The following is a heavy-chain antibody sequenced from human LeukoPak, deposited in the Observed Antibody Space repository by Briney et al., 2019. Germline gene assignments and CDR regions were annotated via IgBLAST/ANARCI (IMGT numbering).Heavy chain of an antibody. CDR3: ATGWDPGYWYFDL. Sequence: ASVKVSCKASGYTFTSYYMHWVRQAPGQGLEWMGIINPSGGSTSYAQKFQGRVTMTEDTSTDTAYMELSSLRSEDTAVYYCATGWDPGYWYFDLWGRGTLVTVSS. J-gene: IGHJ2*01. D-gene: IGHD1-26*01. CDR2: INPSGGST. CDR1: GYTFTSYY. V-gene: IGHV1-46*01.